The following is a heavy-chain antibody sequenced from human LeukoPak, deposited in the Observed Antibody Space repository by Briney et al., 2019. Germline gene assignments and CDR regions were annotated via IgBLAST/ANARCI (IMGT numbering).Heavy chain of an antibody. CDR2: IYYSGST. Sequence: SETLSLTCTVSGGSMSTYYWSWIRQPPGKGLEWIGYIYYSGSTKYNPSLKSRVSISGDTSKNQFPLKVNSVTAADTAVYYCARLGYCSSTSWSCPDYWGQGTLVTVSS. V-gene: IGHV4-59*01. CDR3: ARLGYCSSTSWSCPDY. CDR1: GGSMSTYY. D-gene: IGHD2-2*01. J-gene: IGHJ4*02.